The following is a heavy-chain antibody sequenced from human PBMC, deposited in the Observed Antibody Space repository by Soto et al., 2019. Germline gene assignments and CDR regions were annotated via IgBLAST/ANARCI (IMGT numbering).Heavy chain of an antibody. V-gene: IGHV3-23*01. CDR1: GFTFSDYA. CDR3: AKTFGSNWLLDY. Sequence: EVQLLESGGGLVQPGGSLRISCAGSGFTFSDYAISWVRQAPGKGLEWVSAMSGRGGSVYYADSGKGRFSISRENSKNTVYLQMSSLRGEDTAIYYRAKTFGSNWLLDYWGRGTLVTVSS. D-gene: IGHD6-13*01. CDR2: MSGRGGSV. J-gene: IGHJ4*02.